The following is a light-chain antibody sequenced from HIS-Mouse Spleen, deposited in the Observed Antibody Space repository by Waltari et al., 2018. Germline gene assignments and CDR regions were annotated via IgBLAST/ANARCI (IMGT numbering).Light chain of an antibody. V-gene: IGLV2-8*01. J-gene: IGLJ1*01. Sequence: QSALTQPPSPSRSPRQPVPNPLTVTSPYVGGYHYVPRYQQHPGKAPKLMIYEVSKRPSGVPDRFSGSKSGNTASLTVSGLQAEDEADYYCSSYAGSNNYVFGTGTKVTVL. CDR2: EVS. CDR3: SSYAGSNNYV. CDR1: SPYVGGYHY.